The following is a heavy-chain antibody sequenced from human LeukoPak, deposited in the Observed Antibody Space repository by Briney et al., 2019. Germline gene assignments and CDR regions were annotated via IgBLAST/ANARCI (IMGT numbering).Heavy chain of an antibody. V-gene: IGHV3-7*01. CDR3: ARHLDGAYYYGSLDY. Sequence: GGSLRLSCAASGFTFSSFWMTWVRQVPGKGQEWVADIKQDGSEKYYVDSVKGRFTISRDNAKNSLYLQMNSLRAEDTAVYYCARHLDGAYYYGSLDYWGQGTLVTVSS. D-gene: IGHD3-22*01. CDR2: IKQDGSEK. CDR1: GFTFSSFW. J-gene: IGHJ4*02.